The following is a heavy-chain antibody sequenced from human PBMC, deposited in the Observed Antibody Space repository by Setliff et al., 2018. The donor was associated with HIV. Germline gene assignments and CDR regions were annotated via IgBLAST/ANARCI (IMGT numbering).Heavy chain of an antibody. D-gene: IGHD3-10*01. CDR1: GYSMSGGCN. CDR3: VTTDYFYGRNNFEY. J-gene: IGHJ4*02. CDR2: IYHVGTT. V-gene: IGHV4-38-2*02. Sequence: SETLSLTCTVSGYSMSGGCNWGWIRQSPEKGLEWIGNIYHVGTTYYNPSLKSRVTLSVDPSKSQFSLKLTSVTAADTALYYCVTTDYFYGRNNFEYWGQGALVTVSS.